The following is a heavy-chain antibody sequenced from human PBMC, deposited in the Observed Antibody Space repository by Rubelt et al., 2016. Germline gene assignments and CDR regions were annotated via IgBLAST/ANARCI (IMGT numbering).Heavy chain of an antibody. Sequence: QVQLVQSGAEVKKPGASVKVSCKASGYTFTGYYMHWVRQAPGQGLEWMGWINPNSGGTNYAQKFTGRVPMTRDTSISTAYMGLGRLSSDDTAVYYCARFAIGGHSSGYLFDYWGQGTLVTVSS. V-gene: IGHV1-2*02. J-gene: IGHJ4*02. D-gene: IGHD3-22*01. CDR3: ARFAIGGHSSGYLFDY. CDR1: GYTFTGYY. CDR2: INPNSGGT.